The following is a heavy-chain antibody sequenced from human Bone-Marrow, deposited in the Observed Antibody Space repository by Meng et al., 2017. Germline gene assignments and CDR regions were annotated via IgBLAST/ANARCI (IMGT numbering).Heavy chain of an antibody. Sequence: VLLVESGGGFVKPGGCLRLPFAASGFTFSNAWMTWVRQAPGKGLEWIGRMKSNVDGGTVDYAAAVKGRFFISRDDSENTFYLQMNRLKTEDTAVYYCSGHVDYWGHGTLVTVSS. CDR2: MKSNVDGGTV. CDR3: SGHVDY. J-gene: IGHJ4*01. V-gene: IGHV3-15*01. CDR1: GFTFSNAW.